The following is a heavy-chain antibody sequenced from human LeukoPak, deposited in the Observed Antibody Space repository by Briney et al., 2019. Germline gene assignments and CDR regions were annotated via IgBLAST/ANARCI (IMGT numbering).Heavy chain of an antibody. V-gene: IGHV3-23*01. CDR1: GFTFSSSA. Sequence: PGGSLRLSCAASGFTFSSSAMSWVRQAPGKGLEWVSAISNNGGYTYYADSVQGRFTISRDNSKSTLCLQMNSLRAEDTAVYYCARDRHCVNGVCHSPAGMDVWGQGTTVTVSS. CDR3: ARDRHCVNGVCHSPAGMDV. J-gene: IGHJ6*02. CDR2: ISNNGGYT. D-gene: IGHD2-8*01.